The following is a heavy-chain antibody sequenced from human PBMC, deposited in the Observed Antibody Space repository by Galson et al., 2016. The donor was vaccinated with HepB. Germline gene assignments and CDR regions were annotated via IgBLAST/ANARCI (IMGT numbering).Heavy chain of an antibody. V-gene: IGHV1-18*04. CDR2: ISAYNGNT. CDR1: GYTFGTYG. D-gene: IGHD3-10*01. J-gene: IGHJ4*02. CDR3: ARDGVRSWPPDY. Sequence: SVKVSCKASGYTFGTYGISWVRQAPGQGLEWMGWISAYNGNTNYAQKFQGRVTMTTDTSTSTAYMELRSLRSDDTAVYYCARDGVRSWPPDYWGQGTLVTVSS.